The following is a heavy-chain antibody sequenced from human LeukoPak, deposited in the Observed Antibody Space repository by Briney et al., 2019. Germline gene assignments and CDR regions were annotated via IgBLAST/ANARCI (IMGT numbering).Heavy chain of an antibody. Sequence: ASVKVSCKASGYSYDRCDINWVRQPPGQGLEWVGWVSGYKGETNYAQEFQGRVTMTTDTSTTTASMELRSLTPDDTAAYICARTPTIPTRRWEGYNWLAPWGQGTLVTVSS. V-gene: IGHV1-18*01. CDR1: GYSYDRCD. J-gene: IGHJ5*02. CDR2: VSGYKGET. D-gene: IGHD2-2*02. CDR3: ARTPTIPTRRWEGYNWLAP.